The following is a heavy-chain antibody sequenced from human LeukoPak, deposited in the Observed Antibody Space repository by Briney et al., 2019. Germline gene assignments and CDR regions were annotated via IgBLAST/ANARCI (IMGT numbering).Heavy chain of an antibody. J-gene: IGHJ6*03. Sequence: KPSETLSLTCTVSGGSISSYYWSWIRQPAGKGPEWIGRIYTSGSTNYNPSLKSRVTMSVDTSKNQFSLRLSSVTAADTAVYYCARAPDGSYYYYMDVWGKGTTVTVSS. CDR1: GGSISSYY. CDR3: ARAPDGSYYYYMDV. D-gene: IGHD3-10*01. V-gene: IGHV4-4*07. CDR2: IYTSGST.